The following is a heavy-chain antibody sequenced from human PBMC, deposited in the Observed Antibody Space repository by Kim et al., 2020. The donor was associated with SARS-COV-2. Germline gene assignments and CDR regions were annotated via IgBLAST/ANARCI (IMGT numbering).Heavy chain of an antibody. CDR1: GFSFSGYW. V-gene: IGHV3-7*01. Sequence: GASLRLSCAVTGFSFSGYWMSWVRQAPGKGLEWVSHIKQDGSEKLYVDSVKGRFTISRDNAKNSLYLQMSSLRAEDTAVYYCARVSWSQEDYWGQGTLVTVSS. CDR3: ARVSWSQEDY. J-gene: IGHJ4*02. CDR2: IKQDGSEK. D-gene: IGHD2-15*01.